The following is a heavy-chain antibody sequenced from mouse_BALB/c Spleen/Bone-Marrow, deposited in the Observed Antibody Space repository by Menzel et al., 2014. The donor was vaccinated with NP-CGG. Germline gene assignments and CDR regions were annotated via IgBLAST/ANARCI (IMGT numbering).Heavy chain of an antibody. D-gene: IGHD2-12*01. CDR2: INPSTGYT. Sequence: QVQLKESGAELAKPGASVKMSCEASGYTFTSYWMHWVKQRPGQGLEWIGYINPSTGYTEYNQKFKDKATLTADKSSSTAYMQLSSLTSEDSAVYYCARWGDDGTFDYWGQGTTLTVSS. CDR1: GYTFTSYW. CDR3: ARWGDDGTFDY. V-gene: IGHV1-7*01. J-gene: IGHJ2*01.